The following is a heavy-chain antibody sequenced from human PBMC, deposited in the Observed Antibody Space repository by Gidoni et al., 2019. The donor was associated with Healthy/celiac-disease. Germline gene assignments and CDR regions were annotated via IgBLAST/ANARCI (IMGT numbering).Heavy chain of an antibody. J-gene: IGHJ4*02. CDR1: GGSFSGYY. CDR3: ARGSRTRSSGYYHY. D-gene: IGHD3-22*01. Sequence: QVQLQQWGAGRLKPTETLSLTCAVYGGSFSGYYWSWIRQPPGKGLVWIVEINHSGSTTYNPSLMCRVTISVDTSKTQFSLKLSSVTAADTAVYYCARGSRTRSSGYYHYWGQGTLVTVSS. V-gene: IGHV4-34*01. CDR2: INHSGST.